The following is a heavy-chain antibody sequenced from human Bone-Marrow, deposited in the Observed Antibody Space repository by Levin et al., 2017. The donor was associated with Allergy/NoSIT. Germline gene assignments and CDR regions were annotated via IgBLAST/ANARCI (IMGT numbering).Heavy chain of an antibody. CDR2: IKQGGGET. Sequence: KGLEWVANIKQGGGETHYADSVKGRFTISGDSAQNSVHLQMNSLRAEDTAVYYCARGGITVPGRFDYWGQGTLVTVSS. V-gene: IGHV3-7*01. CDR3: ARGGITVPGRFDY. D-gene: IGHD6-19*01. J-gene: IGHJ4*02.